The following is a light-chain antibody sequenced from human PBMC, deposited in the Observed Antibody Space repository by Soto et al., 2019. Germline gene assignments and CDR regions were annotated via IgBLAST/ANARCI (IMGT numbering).Light chain of an antibody. V-gene: IGKV1-39*01. J-gene: IGKJ1*01. CDR2: AAS. CDR1: QSISNH. Sequence: DIQMTQSPSSLSASVEDRVIITCRASQSISNHLNWYQQKPGKAPKLLIFAASSLQSGVPSRFSGSRSGPDFTLTISSLEPAEFATYYCQQSYSSPPTFGQGTKVEIK. CDR3: QQSYSSPPT.